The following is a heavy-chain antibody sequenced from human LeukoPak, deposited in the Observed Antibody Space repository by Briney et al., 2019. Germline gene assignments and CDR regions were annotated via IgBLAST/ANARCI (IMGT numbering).Heavy chain of an antibody. CDR1: GYTFTGYD. CDR3: TRGSLSGSSRDY. D-gene: IGHD1-26*01. Sequence: ASVTVSCTASGYTFTGYDINWVRQAPGQGLEWMGWMNPNTGDTGYAQKFQGRVTMTRNSSIDTAYMELSGLRSEDTAVYYCTRGSLSGSSRDYWGQGTLLTVSS. V-gene: IGHV1-8*01. J-gene: IGHJ4*02. CDR2: MNPNTGDT.